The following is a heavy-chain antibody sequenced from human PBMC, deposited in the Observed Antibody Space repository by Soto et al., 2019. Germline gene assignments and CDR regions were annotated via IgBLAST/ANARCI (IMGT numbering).Heavy chain of an antibody. CDR1: GFIFRDWF. D-gene: IGHD3-22*01. J-gene: IGHJ4*02. CDR2: ISKDSGRAT. V-gene: IGHV3-11*01. CDR3: AKENGGGTSMITSYFDY. Sequence: GGSLRLSCAASGFIFRDWFMSWIRQAPGKGLEWISYISKDSGRATRYADSVKGRFTISRDNAKNSLFLQMNNLTVEDTAVYYCAKENGGGTSMITSYFDYWGRGTLVTVSS.